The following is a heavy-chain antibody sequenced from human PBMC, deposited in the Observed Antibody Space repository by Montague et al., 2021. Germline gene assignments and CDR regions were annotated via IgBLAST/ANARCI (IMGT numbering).Heavy chain of an antibody. J-gene: IGHJ5*02. CDR3: ARSLYCKGGSCYSGFDP. CDR1: GGSISTTSYY. Sequence: SETLSLTCTVSGGSISTTSYYWGWIRQPPGKGLKFIGVFYYNGSTYHNPSLKSRVTVSIDTSKNQFSLKLSSVTAADTAVYYCARSLYCKGGSCYSGFDPWGQGTLVTVSS. D-gene: IGHD2-15*01. V-gene: IGHV4-39*01. CDR2: FYYNGST.